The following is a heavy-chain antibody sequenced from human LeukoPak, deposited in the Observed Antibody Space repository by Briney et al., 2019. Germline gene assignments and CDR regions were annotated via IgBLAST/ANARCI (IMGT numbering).Heavy chain of an antibody. V-gene: IGHV4-34*01. CDR3: ARGSSGGSCYRL. J-gene: IGHJ4*02. CDR2: INHSGST. Sequence: SETLSLTCAVYGGSFSGYYWSWIRQPPGKGREWIGEINHSGSTNYNPSLKSRVTISVDTSKNQFSLKLSSVTAADTAVYYCARGSSGGSCYRLWGQGTLVTVSS. CDR1: GGSFSGYY. D-gene: IGHD2-15*01.